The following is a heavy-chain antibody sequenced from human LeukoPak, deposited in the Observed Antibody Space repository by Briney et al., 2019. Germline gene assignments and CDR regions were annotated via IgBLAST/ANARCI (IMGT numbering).Heavy chain of an antibody. J-gene: IGHJ4*02. CDR1: GFIFNNNF. V-gene: IGHV3-74*01. CDR2: INSDGSST. Sequence: GGSLRLSCAASGFIFNNNFMSWVRQVPGKGLVWVSRINSDGSSTTYADSVKGRFTISRDNAKNTLYLQMNSLRAEDTAVYYCVRDPNYSENFDYWGQGALVTV. D-gene: IGHD2-21*01. CDR3: VRDPNYSENFDY.